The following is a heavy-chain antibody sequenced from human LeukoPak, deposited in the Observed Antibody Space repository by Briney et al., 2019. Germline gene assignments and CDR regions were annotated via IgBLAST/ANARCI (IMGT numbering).Heavy chain of an antibody. D-gene: IGHD6-19*01. CDR1: GGSFSGYY. CDR2: INHSGST. V-gene: IGHV4-34*01. CDR3: ARDYSSGSNWFDP. J-gene: IGHJ5*02. Sequence: PSETLSLTCAVYGGSFSGYYWSWIRQPPGKGLEWIGEINHSGSTNYNPSLKSRVTISVDTSKNQFSLKLSSVTAADTAVYYWARDYSSGSNWFDPWGQGTLVTVSS.